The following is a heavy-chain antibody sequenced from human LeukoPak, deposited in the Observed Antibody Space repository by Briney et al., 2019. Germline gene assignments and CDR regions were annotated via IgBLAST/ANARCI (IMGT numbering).Heavy chain of an antibody. J-gene: IGHJ4*02. Sequence: ASVKVSCKASGYTFTGNYMHWVRQAPGQGLGWMGWINPNTGGTDYTQKFQGRVTMTRDTSISAAYMELSRLRSDDAAVYYCAVKMGYCSSSRCLTGFDYWGQGTLVTVSS. CDR3: AVKMGYCSSSRCLTGFDY. CDR1: GYTFTGNY. D-gene: IGHD2-2*01. CDR2: INPNTGGT. V-gene: IGHV1-2*02.